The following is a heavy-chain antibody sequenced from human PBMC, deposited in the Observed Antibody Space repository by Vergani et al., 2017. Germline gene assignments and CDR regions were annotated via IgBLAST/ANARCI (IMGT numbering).Heavy chain of an antibody. D-gene: IGHD3-9*01. V-gene: IGHV3-23*01. Sequence: EVQLLESGGGWLQLGGSLRLSCEASGFTFSSYAMSGARQAPGKGLEWVSAISGSGGSTYYADSVKGRFTISRDNSKNTLYLQMNSLRAEDTAVYYCAKTPDWLLPHTSFDYWGQGTLVTVSS. J-gene: IGHJ4*02. CDR3: AKTPDWLLPHTSFDY. CDR2: ISGSGGST. CDR1: GFTFSSYA.